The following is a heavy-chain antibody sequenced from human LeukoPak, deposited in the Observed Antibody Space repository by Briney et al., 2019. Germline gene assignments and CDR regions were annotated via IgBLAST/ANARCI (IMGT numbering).Heavy chain of an antibody. V-gene: IGHV4-59*01. CDR2: IYYSGST. J-gene: IGHJ5*02. CDR1: GGSFSTYY. D-gene: IGHD3-10*01. Sequence: SETLSLTCAVYGGSFSTYYWSWIRQPPGKGLEWIGYIYYSGSTNYNPSLKSRVTISVDTSKNQFSLKLSSVTAADTAVYYCAREATMVRGLSWFDPWGQGTLVTVSS. CDR3: AREATMVRGLSWFDP.